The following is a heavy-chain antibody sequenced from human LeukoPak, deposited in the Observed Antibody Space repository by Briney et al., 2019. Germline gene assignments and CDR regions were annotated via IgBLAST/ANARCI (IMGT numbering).Heavy chain of an antibody. CDR3: TGNYYGSGSYADFDY. CDR1: GFTFSGSA. Sequence: GGSLRLSCAASGFTFSGSALHWVRQASGKGLEWVGRIRSTANGYATAYAASVKGRFTISRDDSKNTAYLQMDSLKPEDTAVYYCTGNYYGSGSYADFDYWGQGTLVTVSS. J-gene: IGHJ4*02. V-gene: IGHV3-73*01. D-gene: IGHD3-10*01. CDR2: IRSTANGYAT.